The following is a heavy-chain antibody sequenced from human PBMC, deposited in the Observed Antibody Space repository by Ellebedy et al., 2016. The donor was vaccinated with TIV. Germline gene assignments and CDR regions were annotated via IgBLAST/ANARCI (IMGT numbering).Heavy chain of an antibody. Sequence: SETLSLXXAVYGGSFSGYYWSWIRQLPGKGLEWIGEINHSGSTNYNPSLKSRVTISVDTSKNQFSLKLSSVTAADTAVYYCARGGPLRFLEWLLCGMDVWGQGTTVTVSS. J-gene: IGHJ6*02. CDR3: ARGGPLRFLEWLLCGMDV. V-gene: IGHV4-34*01. CDR2: INHSGST. D-gene: IGHD3-3*01. CDR1: GGSFSGYY.